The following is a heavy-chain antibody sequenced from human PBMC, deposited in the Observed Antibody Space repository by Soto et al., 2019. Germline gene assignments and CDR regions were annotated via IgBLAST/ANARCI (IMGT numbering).Heavy chain of an antibody. CDR3: ARGHYGDYLNDAFDI. CDR1: GDIFSSHV. Sequence: QVQLVQSGTEMRKPGSSVKVSCKASGDIFSSHVISWIRQAPGQGLQWMGGIIPMFGTSNYAPNFQGRLSITTDESTSTTYLDLSRLRSDDTAVYYCARGHYGDYLNDAFDIWGQGTVVIVSS. J-gene: IGHJ3*02. V-gene: IGHV1-69*05. CDR2: IIPMFGTS. D-gene: IGHD4-17*01.